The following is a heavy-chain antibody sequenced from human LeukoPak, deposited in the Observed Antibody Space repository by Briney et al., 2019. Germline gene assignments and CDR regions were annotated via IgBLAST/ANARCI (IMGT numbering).Heavy chain of an antibody. D-gene: IGHD2-15*01. CDR2: LSGSGGST. V-gene: IGHV3-23*01. CDR1: GFTFSSYA. CDR3: AKDWWSSD. Sequence: GGSLRLSCAASGFTFSSYAMTWVRQAPGKGLEWVSALSGSGGSTFYADSVKGRFTISRDNSKNTLYLQMNSLRADDTAVYYCAKDWWSSDWGQGTMVTVSS. J-gene: IGHJ3*01.